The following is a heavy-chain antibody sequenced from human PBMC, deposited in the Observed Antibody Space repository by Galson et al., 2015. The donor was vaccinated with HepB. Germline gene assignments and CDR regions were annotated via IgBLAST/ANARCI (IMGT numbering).Heavy chain of an antibody. Sequence: PALVKPTQTLTLTCTFSGFSLSTSGVGVGWIRQPPGKALEWLTVIYWDDDKRYSPSLESRLTITKDTSKNQVVLTMTNMDPVDTGTYYCAHIGRGNSGWYFALWGRGTLVTVSS. D-gene: IGHD3-10*01. J-gene: IGHJ2*01. CDR2: IYWDDDK. V-gene: IGHV2-5*02. CDR3: AHIGRGNSGWYFAL. CDR1: GFSLSTSGVG.